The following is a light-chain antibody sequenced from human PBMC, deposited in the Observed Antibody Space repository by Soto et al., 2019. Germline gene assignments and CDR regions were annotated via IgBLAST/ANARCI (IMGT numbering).Light chain of an antibody. CDR3: QKYYSVPFT. J-gene: IGKJ3*01. Sequence: DIQMTQSPSSLSTSVGDRVTITCRASQGISNYLAWYQQKPGKVPKLLIYAASTLQSGVPSRFSGSGSGTDFTLTISSLQPEDVATYYCQKYYSVPFTFCPGTRVDIK. V-gene: IGKV1-27*01. CDR1: QGISNY. CDR2: AAS.